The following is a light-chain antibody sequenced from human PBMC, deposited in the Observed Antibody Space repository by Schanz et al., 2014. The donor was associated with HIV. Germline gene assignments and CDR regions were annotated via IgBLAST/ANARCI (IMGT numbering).Light chain of an antibody. J-gene: IGKJ2*01. CDR2: GAS. V-gene: IGKV3-20*01. CDR1: QSVKSNF. Sequence: EIVLTQSPGTLSLSPGERGTLSCRASQSVKSNFIGWYQQKPGQAPRLLIFGASNRATGIPDRFSGGVSGTDFTLTISRLEPEDFAVYYCQQYGSSLYTFGQGTKLEIK. CDR3: QQYGSSLYT.